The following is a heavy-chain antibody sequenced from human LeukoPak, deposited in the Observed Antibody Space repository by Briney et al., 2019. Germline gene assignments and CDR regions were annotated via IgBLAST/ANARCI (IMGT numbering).Heavy chain of an antibody. D-gene: IGHD3-22*01. CDR3: AKDRPNYYDSSGHYYRRDGDY. CDR1: GFTFSSYG. Sequence: GGSLRLSCAASGFTFSSYGMHWVRQAPGKGLEWAAFIRYDGSNKYYADSVKGRFTISRDNSKNTLYLQMNSLRAEDTAVYSCAKDRPNYYDSSGHYYRRDGDYWGQGTLVTVSS. J-gene: IGHJ4*02. V-gene: IGHV3-30*02. CDR2: IRYDGSNK.